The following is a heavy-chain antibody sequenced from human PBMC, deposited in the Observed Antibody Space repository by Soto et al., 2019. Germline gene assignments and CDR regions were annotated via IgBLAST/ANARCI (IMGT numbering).Heavy chain of an antibody. J-gene: IGHJ6*02. V-gene: IGHV3-30*18. Sequence: QVQLVESGGGVVQPGRSLRLSCAASGFTFSSYGMHWVRQAPGKGLEGVAVISYDGSNKYYADSVKGRFTISRDNSKNTLYLQMNSLRAEDTAVNYCAKGPAIVLVPAAMNYYYGMDVWGQGTTVTVSS. D-gene: IGHD2-2*01. CDR3: AKGPAIVLVPAAMNYYYGMDV. CDR2: ISYDGSNK. CDR1: GFTFSSYG.